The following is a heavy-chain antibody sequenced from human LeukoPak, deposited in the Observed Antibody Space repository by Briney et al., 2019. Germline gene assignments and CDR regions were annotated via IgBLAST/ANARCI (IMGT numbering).Heavy chain of an antibody. J-gene: IGHJ4*02. CDR2: INPSGGAT. CDR1: GYTFTSYY. D-gene: IGHD5-18*01. V-gene: IGHV1-46*01. CDR3: ARGTDTVMGNRNFFDY. Sequence: GASVKVSCKASGYTFTSYYMHWLRQAPGQGLEWMGIINPSGGATSYAQKFQDRVTLTRDTSTSTVYMELTSLRSEDTAVYYCARGTDTVMGNRNFFDYWGQGTLVTVSS.